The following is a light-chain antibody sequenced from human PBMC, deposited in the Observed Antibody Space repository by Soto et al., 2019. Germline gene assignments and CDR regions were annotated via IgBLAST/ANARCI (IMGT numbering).Light chain of an antibody. CDR2: DAS. CDR1: QSISSW. J-gene: IGKJ1*01. V-gene: IGKV1-5*01. CDR3: QQYNSYPT. Sequence: DIPMYQSPSTVSASVGDRVTITCRASQSISSWLAWYQQKPGKAPKLLIYDASSLESGVPSRFSGSGSGTEFTLTISSLQPDDFATYYCQQYNSYPTFGQGTKVDIK.